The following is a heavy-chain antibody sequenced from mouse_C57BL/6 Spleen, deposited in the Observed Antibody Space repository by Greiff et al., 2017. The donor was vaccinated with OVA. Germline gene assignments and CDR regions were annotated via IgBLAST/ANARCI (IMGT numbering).Heavy chain of an antibody. J-gene: IGHJ4*01. Sequence: VQLQQSGPELVKPGASVKISCKASGYTFTDYYMNWVKQSHGKSLEWIGDINPNNGGTSYNQKFKGKATLTVDKSSSTAYMERRSLTSEDSAVYYCASENVYYAMDYWGQGTSVTVSS. CDR3: ASENVYYAMDY. V-gene: IGHV1-26*01. CDR1: GYTFTDYY. CDR2: INPNNGGT.